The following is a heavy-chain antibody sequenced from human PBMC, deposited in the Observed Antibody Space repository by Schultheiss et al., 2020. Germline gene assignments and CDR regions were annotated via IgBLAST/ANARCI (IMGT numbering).Heavy chain of an antibody. V-gene: IGHV4-4*02. D-gene: IGHD3-3*01. CDR3: ARGGRFLDWFDP. CDR2: INHSGST. Sequence: SETLSLTCAVSGGSISSSNWWSWVRQPPGKGLEWIGEINHSGSTNYNPSLKSRVTISVDTSKNQFSLKLSSVTAADTAVYYCARGGRFLDWFDPWGQGTLVTVSS. CDR1: GGSISSSNW. J-gene: IGHJ5*02.